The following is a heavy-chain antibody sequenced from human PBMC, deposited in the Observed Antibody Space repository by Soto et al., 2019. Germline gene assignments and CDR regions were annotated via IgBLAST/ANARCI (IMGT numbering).Heavy chain of an antibody. D-gene: IGHD2-15*01. CDR1: GYTFTANY. J-gene: IGHJ4*01. CDR2: MNPDSGGT. V-gene: IGHV1-2*02. Sequence: ASVKVSCKASGYTFTANYIHWVRQAPGQGLEWMGWMNPDSGGTDYAQNFQGRVTMTRDTSISTAYMELNRLRSDDTAIYFCARGRDSGVIDYWGHGTQVTVSS. CDR3: ARGRDSGVIDY.